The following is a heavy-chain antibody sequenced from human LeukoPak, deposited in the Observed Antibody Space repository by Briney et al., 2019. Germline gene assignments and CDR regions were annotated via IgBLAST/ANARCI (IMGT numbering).Heavy chain of an antibody. CDR1: GDSISSSNSY. J-gene: IGHJ5*02. Sequence: SETLSLTCTVSGDSISSSNSYWGWIRQPPGKGLEWIGSIYYSGSTYYNPSLKSRVTISVDTSKNQFSLKLSSVTAADTAVYYCARDPPYARGLLDPWGQGTLVTVSS. CDR3: ARDPPYARGLLDP. D-gene: IGHD3-16*01. V-gene: IGHV4-39*07. CDR2: IYYSGST.